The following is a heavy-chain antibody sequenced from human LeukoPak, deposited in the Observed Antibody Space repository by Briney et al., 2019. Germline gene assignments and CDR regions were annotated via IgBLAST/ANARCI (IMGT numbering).Heavy chain of an antibody. CDR2: IIPIFGTA. Sequence: ASVKVSCKASGGTFSSYAISWVQQAPGQGLEWMGGIIPIFGTANYAQKFQGRVTITADESTSTAYMELSSLRSEDTAVYYCADHAVVAEYFQHWGQGTLVTVSS. D-gene: IGHD3-22*01. CDR1: GGTFSSYA. CDR3: ADHAVVAEYFQH. V-gene: IGHV1-69*13. J-gene: IGHJ1*01.